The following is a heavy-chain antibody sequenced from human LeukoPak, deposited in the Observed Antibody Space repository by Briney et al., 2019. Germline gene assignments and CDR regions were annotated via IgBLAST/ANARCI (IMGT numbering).Heavy chain of an antibody. D-gene: IGHD3-22*01. J-gene: IGHJ5*02. Sequence: SQTLSLTCAVSGGSISSGGYSWSWIRQPPGKGLEWIGYIYHSGSTYYNPSLKSRVTISVDRSKNQFSLKLSSVTAADTAVYYCARSYYYDSSGYYYGGWFDPWGQGTLVTVSS. V-gene: IGHV4-30-2*01. CDR2: IYHSGST. CDR1: GGSISSGGYS. CDR3: ARSYYYDSSGYYYGGWFDP.